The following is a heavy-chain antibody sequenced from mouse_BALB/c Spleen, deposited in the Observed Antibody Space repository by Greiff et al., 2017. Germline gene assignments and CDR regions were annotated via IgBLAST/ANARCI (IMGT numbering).Heavy chain of an antibody. V-gene: IGHV2-6-4*01. CDR2: IWDGGST. CDR1: GFSLSSYS. D-gene: IGHD2-14*01. CDR3: ARGGYDEAWFAY. J-gene: IGHJ3*01. Sequence: VQRVESGPGLVAPSQSLSITCTVSGFSLSSYSVHWVRQPPGKGLEWLGIIWDGGSTDYHSAHNSRLSISKDNSKSHVFLKMNSLQTDDTAMYYCARGGYDEAWFAYWGQGTLVTVSA.